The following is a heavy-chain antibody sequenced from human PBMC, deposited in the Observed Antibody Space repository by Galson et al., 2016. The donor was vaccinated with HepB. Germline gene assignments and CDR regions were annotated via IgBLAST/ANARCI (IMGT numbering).Heavy chain of an antibody. J-gene: IGHJ4*02. CDR2: IYAGNSDT. CDR1: GYRFSTHW. V-gene: IGHV5-51*01. Sequence: QSGAEVKKPGESLKISCKGSGYRFSTHWIGWVRQMDGKGLEWLGTIYAGNSDTRYSRSSQGQVTMSVDQSITTAYLQWSSLKASDTAMYYRARGMIVAGSVPSFDYWGQGTLVTVSS. CDR3: ARGMIVAGSVPSFDY. D-gene: IGHD6-19*01.